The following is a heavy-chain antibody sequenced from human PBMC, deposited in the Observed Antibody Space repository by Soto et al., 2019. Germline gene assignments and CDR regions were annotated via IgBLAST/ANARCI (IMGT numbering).Heavy chain of an antibody. Sequence: EVRLLESGGTVVQPGGSLRLSCAASGFTFTTYAVNWVRQAPGKGLEWVSGISGTGDTTYYADSVRGRSTISRVDGKNTIFLQMNSLRAEDTAVYYSSKGYTVYDWGLFDTWGQGTPVIVSS. D-gene: IGHD5-12*01. CDR3: SKGYTVYDWGLFDT. CDR2: ISGTGDTT. V-gene: IGHV3-23*01. CDR1: GFTFTTYA. J-gene: IGHJ4*02.